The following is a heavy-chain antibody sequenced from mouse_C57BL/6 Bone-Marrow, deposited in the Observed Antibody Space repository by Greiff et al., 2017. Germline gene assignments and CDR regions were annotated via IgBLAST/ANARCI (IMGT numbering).Heavy chain of an antibody. Sequence: QVQLKQPGAELVKPGASVKMSCKASGYTFTSYWITWVKQRPGQGLEWIGDIYPGSGSTNYNEKFKSKATLTVDTSSSTAYMQLSSLTSEDSAVYYCARASDDGYYDKDYWGQGTSVTVSS. CDR3: ARASDDGYYDKDY. V-gene: IGHV1-55*01. D-gene: IGHD2-3*01. J-gene: IGHJ4*01. CDR2: IYPGSGST. CDR1: GYTFTSYW.